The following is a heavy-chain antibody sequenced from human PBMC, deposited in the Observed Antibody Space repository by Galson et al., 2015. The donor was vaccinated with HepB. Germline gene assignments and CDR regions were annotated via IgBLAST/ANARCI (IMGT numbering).Heavy chain of an antibody. D-gene: IGHD6-19*01. Sequence: QVQLQASGPGLVKPSETLSLTCAVYGESFSGYYWTWIRQPPGRGLEWIGAINHRGSTNYIPSLKSLVTISVDKSKKQFSLRLTSVTAADTAVYYCAGFKNVAVAGRKADSFDYWGQGTLVTVSS. CDR2: INHRGST. CDR1: GESFSGYY. V-gene: IGHV4-34*01. J-gene: IGHJ4*02. CDR3: AGFKNVAVAGRKADSFDY.